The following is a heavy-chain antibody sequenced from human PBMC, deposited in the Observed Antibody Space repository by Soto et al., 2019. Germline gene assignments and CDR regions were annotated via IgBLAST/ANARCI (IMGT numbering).Heavy chain of an antibody. CDR1: GDTFTDYY. Sequence: QVQLVQSGAEVKKPGASVKVSCKASGDTFTDYYIHWVRQAPGQGLEWMGTVNPSGGHTTYAQHFLGRMTMTRDTSTSTLYMELNSLTSEATAIYYCARGGHVVVVTAALDYWGQGTLVTVSS. D-gene: IGHD2-21*02. V-gene: IGHV1-46*01. CDR2: VNPSGGHT. J-gene: IGHJ4*02. CDR3: ARGGHVVVVTAALDY.